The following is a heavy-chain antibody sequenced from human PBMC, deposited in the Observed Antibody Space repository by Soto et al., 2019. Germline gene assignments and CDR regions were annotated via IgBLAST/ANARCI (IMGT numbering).Heavy chain of an antibody. J-gene: IGHJ4*02. Sequence: ASLTVSCRASDYTFTNFGIRWVRQAPGQRLEWMGWISAYNGNTNYAQKLQGRVTMTTDTSTSTAYMELRSLRSDDTAVYYCARDLFSRARVIAVAGITTFDYWGQGTLVTVSS. V-gene: IGHV1-18*01. CDR3: ARDLFSRARVIAVAGITTFDY. CDR2: ISAYNGNT. CDR1: DYTFTNFG. D-gene: IGHD6-19*01.